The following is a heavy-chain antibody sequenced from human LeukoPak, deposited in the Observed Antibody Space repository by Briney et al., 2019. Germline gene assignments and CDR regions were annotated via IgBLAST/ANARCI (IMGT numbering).Heavy chain of an antibody. Sequence: SETLSLTCTVSGGSISSYYWSWIRQPPGKGLEWIGVINHSGSTNYNPSLKSRVTISVDTSKNQFSLKLSSVTAADTAVYYCARHQYSSSWLHYYYYGMDVWGQGTTVTVSS. CDR2: INHSGST. V-gene: IGHV4-34*01. CDR3: ARHQYSSSWLHYYYYGMDV. D-gene: IGHD6-13*01. CDR1: GGSISSYY. J-gene: IGHJ6*02.